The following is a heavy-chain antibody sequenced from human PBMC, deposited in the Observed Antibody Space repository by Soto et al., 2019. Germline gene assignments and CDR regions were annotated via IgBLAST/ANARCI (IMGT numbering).Heavy chain of an antibody. J-gene: IGHJ4*02. V-gene: IGHV3-73*01. CDR1: GFTFSGST. D-gene: IGHD6-19*01. CDR3: TRQHLDVPVASAIDY. CDR2: IPSKTNTYAT. Sequence: GGSLRLSCAASGFTFSGSTIHCVRQTSGKGLEWVGRIPSKTNTYATAYAASVKGRFTVSRDDSKNTAYLQMNSLKTEDTAVYYCTRQHLDVPVASAIDYWGQGTLVTVSS.